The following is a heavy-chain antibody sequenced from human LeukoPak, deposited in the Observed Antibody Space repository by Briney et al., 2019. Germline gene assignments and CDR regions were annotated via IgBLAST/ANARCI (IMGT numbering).Heavy chain of an antibody. CDR1: GFTFSSYA. CDR3: AKDRRALGYGGAFDI. V-gene: IGHV3-23*01. Sequence: GGSLRLSCAASGFTFSSYAMSWVRQAPGKGLEWVSAISGSGGSTYYADSVRGRFTISRDNSKNTLYLQMNSLRAEDTAVYYCAKDRRALGYGGAFDIWGQGTMVTVSS. J-gene: IGHJ3*02. D-gene: IGHD1-26*01. CDR2: ISGSGGST.